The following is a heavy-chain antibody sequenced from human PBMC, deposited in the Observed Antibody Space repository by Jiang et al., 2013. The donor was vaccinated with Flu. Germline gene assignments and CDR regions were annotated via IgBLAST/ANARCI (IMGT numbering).Heavy chain of an antibody. D-gene: IGHD4-23*01. J-gene: IGHJ4*02. CDR2: IYHSGST. Sequence: GPGLVKPSETLSLTCTVSGGSISSYYWSWIRQPPGKGLEWIGYIYHSGSTNYNPSLRSRVTISVDTSKNQFSLKLSSVTAADTAVYYCARDHMGGNEDYFDYWGQGNPGHRLL. CDR1: GGSISSYY. V-gene: IGHV4-59*01. CDR3: ARDHMGGNEDYFDY.